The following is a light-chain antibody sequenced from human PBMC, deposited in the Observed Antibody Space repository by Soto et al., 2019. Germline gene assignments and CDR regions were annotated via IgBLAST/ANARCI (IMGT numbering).Light chain of an antibody. CDR1: SGSIASNY. V-gene: IGLV6-57*04. J-gene: IGLJ1*01. Sequence: NFMLTQPHSVSESPGKTVTISCTRSSGSIASNYVQWYQQRPGSAPTTVIYEDNQRPSGVPDRFSGSIDSSSNSASLTISGLKTEDEADYYCQSYDSSLSGPGYVFGTGTKLTVL. CDR2: EDN. CDR3: QSYDSSLSGPGYV.